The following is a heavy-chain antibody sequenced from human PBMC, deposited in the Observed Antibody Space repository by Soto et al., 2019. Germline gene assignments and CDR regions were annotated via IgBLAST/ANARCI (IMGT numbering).Heavy chain of an antibody. CDR1: GDSVSSNTAS. J-gene: IGHJ5*02. CDR3: AKGDNLGPKTGYAFDP. Sequence: SQTLSLTCAISGDSVSSNTASWNWIRQSPSRGLEWLGRTYFRSKWYNDYAVSVKSRIIINPDTSNNQFSLQLNSVTPEDTAVYFCAKGDNLGPKTGYAFDPWGQGIMVTVST. V-gene: IGHV6-1*01. CDR2: TYFRSKWYN. D-gene: IGHD5-12*01.